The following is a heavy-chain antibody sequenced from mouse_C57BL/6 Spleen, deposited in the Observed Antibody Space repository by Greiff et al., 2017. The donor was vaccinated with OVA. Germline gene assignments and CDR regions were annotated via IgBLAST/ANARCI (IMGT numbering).Heavy chain of an antibody. CDR1: GFTFSSYG. V-gene: IGHV5-6*01. Sequence: EVQLQESGGDLVKPGGSLKLSCAASGFTFSSYGMSWVRQTPDKRLEWVATISSGGSYTYYPDSVKGRFTISRDNAKNTLYLQMSSLKSEDTAMYYCARFYGSSYEDYFDYWGQGTTLTVSS. D-gene: IGHD1-1*01. CDR3: ARFYGSSYEDYFDY. J-gene: IGHJ2*01. CDR2: ISSGGSYT.